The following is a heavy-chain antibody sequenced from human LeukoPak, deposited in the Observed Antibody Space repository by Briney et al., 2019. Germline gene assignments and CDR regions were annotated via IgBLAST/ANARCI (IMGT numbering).Heavy chain of an antibody. CDR2: IIPIFGTA. CDR1: GGTFSSYA. J-gene: IGHJ4*02. Sequence: SVKVSCKASGGTFSSYAISWERQAPGQGLEWMGGIIPIFGTANYAQKFQGRVTITADKSTSTAYMELGSLRSEDTAVYYCARALVVPAAMDYWGQGTLVTVSS. D-gene: IGHD2-2*01. CDR3: ARALVVPAAMDY. V-gene: IGHV1-69*06.